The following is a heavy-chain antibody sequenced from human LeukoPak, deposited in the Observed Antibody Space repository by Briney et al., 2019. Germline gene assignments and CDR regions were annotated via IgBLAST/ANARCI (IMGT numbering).Heavy chain of an antibody. J-gene: IGHJ4*02. V-gene: IGHV3-21*01. CDR3: AREWGAPACGDYEDY. CDR1: GFTFSSYS. CDR2: ISSSSSYI. Sequence: GGSLRLSCAASGFTFSSYSMNWVRQAPGKGLEWVSSISSSSSYIYYADSVKGRFTISRDNAKNSLYLQMNSLRAEDTAVYYCAREWGAPACGDYEDYWGQGTLVTVSS. D-gene: IGHD4-17*01.